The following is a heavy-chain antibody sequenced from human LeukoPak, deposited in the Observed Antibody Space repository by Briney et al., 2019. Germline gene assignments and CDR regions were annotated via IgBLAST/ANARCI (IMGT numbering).Heavy chain of an antibody. CDR1: GGFNSYY. Sequence: SETLSLTCAVHGGFNSYYWSWMRQSPGKGLEWIGEITYNGVTNYNPSLKVTISLDTPRRLYSLKLRSVTAADTAVYFCTRSGLTGMRTYPRTPSYYYGMDVWGQGTAVSVSS. J-gene: IGHJ6*02. CDR2: ITYNGVT. CDR3: TRSGLTGMRTYPRTPSYYYGMDV. V-gene: IGHV4-34*01. D-gene: IGHD1/OR15-1a*01.